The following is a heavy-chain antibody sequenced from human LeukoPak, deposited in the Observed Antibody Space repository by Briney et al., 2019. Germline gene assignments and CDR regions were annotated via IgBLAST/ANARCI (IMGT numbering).Heavy chain of an antibody. J-gene: IGHJ2*01. Sequence: ASVKVSCKASGYTFTGYYMHWVRQAPGQGLEWMGWINPNSGGTNYAQKFQGRVTMTRDTSISTAYIELSRLRSDDTAVYYCARWTTVTTFSNWYFDLWGRGTLVTVSS. CDR1: GYTFTGYY. D-gene: IGHD4-17*01. CDR2: INPNSGGT. CDR3: ARWTTVTTFSNWYFDL. V-gene: IGHV1-2*02.